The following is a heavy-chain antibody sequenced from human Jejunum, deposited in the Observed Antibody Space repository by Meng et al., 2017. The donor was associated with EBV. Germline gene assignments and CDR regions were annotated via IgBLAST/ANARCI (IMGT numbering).Heavy chain of an antibody. CDR1: GFSLPTSGVG. CDR3: ARRLNLDYRSGTYNCLDP. V-gene: IGHV2-5*01. D-gene: IGHD3-10*01. J-gene: IGHJ5*02. CDR2: IYWNDDK. Sequence: QIALKESGPTLVKPTQTLTLTCTFSGFSLPTSGVGVAWIRQPPGKALEWLGYIYWNDDKQYSPSLKSRLTITKDTSKNQVVLTMTNMDPVDTATYYCARRLNLDYRSGTYNCLDPWGQGTLVTVSS.